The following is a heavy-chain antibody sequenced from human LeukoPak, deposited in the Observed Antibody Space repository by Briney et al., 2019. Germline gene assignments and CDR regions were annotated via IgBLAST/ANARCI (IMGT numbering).Heavy chain of an antibody. CDR3: ARDPLRESRIDAFDI. CDR1: GFAFSSYA. D-gene: IGHD1-26*01. J-gene: IGHJ3*02. Sequence: PGRSLRLSCAASGFAFSSYAMHWVRQAPGKGLEWVAVISYDGSNKYYADSVKGRFTISRDNSKNTLYLQMNSLRAEDTAVYYCARDPLRESRIDAFDIWGQGTMVTVSS. V-gene: IGHV3-30-3*01. CDR2: ISYDGSNK.